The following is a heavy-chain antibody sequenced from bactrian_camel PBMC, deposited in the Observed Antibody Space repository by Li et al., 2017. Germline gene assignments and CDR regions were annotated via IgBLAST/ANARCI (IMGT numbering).Heavy chain of an antibody. J-gene: IGHJ4*01. D-gene: IGHD3*01. CDR3: AAESIFASGSTCSLDGRSAMDDWAY. Sequence: HVQLVESGGDSVQAGGSLRLSCSVTGDYTRNICMGWFRQAPGSECELVSTITNDGTDYKYLADSVKGRFTISQDTAKNMVYLQMNSLKPEDTAVYYCAAESIFASGSTCSLDGRSAMDDWAYWGQGTQVTVS. V-gene: IGHV3S53*01. CDR2: ITNDGTD. CDR1: GDYTRNIC.